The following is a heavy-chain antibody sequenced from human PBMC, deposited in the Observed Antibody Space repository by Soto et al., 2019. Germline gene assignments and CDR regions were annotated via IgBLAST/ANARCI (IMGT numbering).Heavy chain of an antibody. D-gene: IGHD3-3*01. Sequence: SVKVSCKASGGTFSSYAISWVRQAPGQGLEWMGGIIPIFGTANYAQKFQGRVTITADESTSTAYMELSSLRSEDTAVYYCARVWAFGLVIMGPHDYWGQGTLVTVSS. CDR2: IIPIFGTA. J-gene: IGHJ4*02. CDR1: GGTFSSYA. V-gene: IGHV1-69*13. CDR3: ARVWAFGLVIMGPHDY.